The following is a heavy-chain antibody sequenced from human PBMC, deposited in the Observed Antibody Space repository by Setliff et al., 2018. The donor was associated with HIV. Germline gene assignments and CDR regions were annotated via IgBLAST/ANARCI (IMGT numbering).Heavy chain of an antibody. Sequence: SETLSLTCTVSGDSISSYYWTWIRQPPGKGLDWLGNIYYSGSTSFNPSLKGRVTISLDSSKNQFSLKLNSVTAADTAIYYCARGNPDYDILTGFWSHSFDYWGRGTLVTVSS. CDR1: GDSISSYY. CDR3: ARGNPDYDILTGFWSHSFDY. D-gene: IGHD3-9*01. J-gene: IGHJ4*02. CDR2: IYYSGST. V-gene: IGHV4-59*01.